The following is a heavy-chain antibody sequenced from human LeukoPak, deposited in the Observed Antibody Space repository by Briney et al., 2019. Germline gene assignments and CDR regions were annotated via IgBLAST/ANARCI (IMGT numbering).Heavy chain of an antibody. Sequence: GGSLRLSCAASGFTFSCYAMNWVRQAPGKGLEWVTFISASGSSTHYADSVKGRFTISRDNSNNTLYLQINSLRAEDTAAYYCAKGAQYDFWSGYTLEYFDVWGKGTLVTVSS. CDR1: GFTFSCYA. D-gene: IGHD3-3*01. CDR3: AKGAQYDFWSGYTLEYFDV. J-gene: IGHJ4*02. CDR2: ISASGSST. V-gene: IGHV3-23*01.